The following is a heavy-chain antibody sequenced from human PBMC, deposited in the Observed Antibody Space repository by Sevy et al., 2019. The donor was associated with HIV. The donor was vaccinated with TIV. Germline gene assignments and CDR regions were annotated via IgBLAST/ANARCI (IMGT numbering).Heavy chain of an antibody. D-gene: IGHD5-12*01. J-gene: IGHJ6*02. CDR1: GFTFSSAW. CDR2: IKSEFDGGAI. CDR3: ITDPAYRGYDEEVINYYFYGMDV. Sequence: GGSLRLSCTASGFTFSSAWMSWVRQAPGKGLEWVGRIKSEFDGGAIDYAAPVKGRFSISREDSKNTVDLQMNSRKTEDTTVYYCITDPAYRGYDEEVINYYFYGMDVWGQGTTVTVSS. V-gene: IGHV3-15*01.